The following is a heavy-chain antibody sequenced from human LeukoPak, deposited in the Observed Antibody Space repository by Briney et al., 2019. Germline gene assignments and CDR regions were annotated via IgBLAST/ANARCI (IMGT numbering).Heavy chain of an antibody. J-gene: IGHJ5*02. CDR3: AREGRITMVRGVIITAPLAVGPPDP. CDR1: GGSISSPNW. Sequence: SETLSLTCAVSGGSISSPNWWSWVRQPPGKGLEWIGEIYYSGNTNYNPSLKSRVTISVDTSKNQFSLKLSSVTAADTAVYYCAREGRITMVRGVIITAPLAVGPPDPWGQGTLVTVSS. V-gene: IGHV4-4*02. CDR2: IYYSGNT. D-gene: IGHD3-10*01.